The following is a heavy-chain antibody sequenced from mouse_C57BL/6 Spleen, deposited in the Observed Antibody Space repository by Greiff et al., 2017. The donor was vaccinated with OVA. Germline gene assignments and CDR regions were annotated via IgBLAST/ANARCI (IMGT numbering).Heavy chain of an antibody. J-gene: IGHJ4*01. CDR1: GYTFTDYE. CDR2: IDPETGGT. V-gene: IGHV1-15*01. Sequence: VQLQQSGAELVRPGASVTLSCKASGYTFTDYEMPWVKQTPVHGLEWIGAIDPETGGTAYNQKFKGKAILTADKSSSTAYMELRSLTSEDSAVYYCTRDRDYAMDYWGQGTSVTVSS. CDR3: TRDRDYAMDY. D-gene: IGHD2-14*01.